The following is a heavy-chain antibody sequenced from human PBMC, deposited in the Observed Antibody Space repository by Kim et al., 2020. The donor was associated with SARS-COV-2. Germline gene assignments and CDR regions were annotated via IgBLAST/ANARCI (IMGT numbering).Heavy chain of an antibody. CDR3: ARGRAYYDSSGYYFDY. CDR1: RSGGDY. CDR2: IYYSGST. V-gene: IGHV4-31*02. D-gene: IGHD3-22*01. Sequence: RSGGDYWSWIRQHPGKGLEWIGYIYYSGSTYNNPSLKSRVTISVDTSKNQFSLKLSSVTAADTAVYYCARGRAYYDSSGYYFDYWGQGTLAT. J-gene: IGHJ4*02.